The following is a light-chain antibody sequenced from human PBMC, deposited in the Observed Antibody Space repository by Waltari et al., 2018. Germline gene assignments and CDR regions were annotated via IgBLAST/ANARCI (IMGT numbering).Light chain of an antibody. CDR2: YDS. V-gene: IGLV3-21*04. CDR3: QVWDSSSDHPGV. Sequence: SYVLTQPPSVSVAPGKTARITCGGNHIGSKSVHWYQQKPGQAPVLVIYYDSDRPSGIPERFSGANSGNTATLSISRVEAGDEADYYCQVWDSSSDHPGVFGGGTELTVL. CDR1: HIGSKS. J-gene: IGLJ3*02.